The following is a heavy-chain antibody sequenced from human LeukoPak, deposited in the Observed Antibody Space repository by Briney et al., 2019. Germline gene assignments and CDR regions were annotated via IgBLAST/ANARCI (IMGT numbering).Heavy chain of an antibody. Sequence: ASVRVSCKASGNTFAGYYVHWVRQAPGQGLEWMGWINTHNGATNYAQLFQGRVTMTTDTAVTTAFLDLVGLKSDDAAVYFCARGPIGGLRKGFDIWGQGTLVTVSS. CDR2: INTHNGAT. V-gene: IGHV1-2*02. D-gene: IGHD1-26*01. J-gene: IGHJ4*02. CDR3: ARGPIGGLRKGFDI. CDR1: GNTFAGYY.